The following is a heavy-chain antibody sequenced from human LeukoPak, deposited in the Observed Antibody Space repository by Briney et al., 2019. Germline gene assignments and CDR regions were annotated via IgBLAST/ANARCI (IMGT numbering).Heavy chain of an antibody. CDR1: GFIFSSST. D-gene: IGHD7-27*01. V-gene: IGHV1-58*02. CDR3: AADLGLGTYHVGYGLAEEDC. J-gene: IGHJ4*02. Sequence: SVKVSCKASGFIFSSSTMQWVRQARGQRLEWIGWIVVGSGNTNYAQKFQERLTITRDMPTSTAYMELSSLSSEDTAVYYCAADLGLGTYHVGYGLAEEDCWGQGTLVTVSS. CDR2: IVVGSGNT.